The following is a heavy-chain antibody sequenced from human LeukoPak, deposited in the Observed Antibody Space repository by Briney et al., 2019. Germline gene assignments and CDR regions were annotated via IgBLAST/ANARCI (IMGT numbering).Heavy chain of an antibody. Sequence: PSATLSLTCTVSGGSISSSSYYWGWIRPPPGRGLELIGSIYYSGSTYYNPSLKSRVTISVDTSKNQFSLKLSSVTAADTAVYYCARGWDSYGYNWFDPWGQGTLVTVSS. CDR1: GGSISSSSYY. V-gene: IGHV4-39*07. J-gene: IGHJ5*02. D-gene: IGHD5-18*01. CDR2: IYYSGST. CDR3: ARGWDSYGYNWFDP.